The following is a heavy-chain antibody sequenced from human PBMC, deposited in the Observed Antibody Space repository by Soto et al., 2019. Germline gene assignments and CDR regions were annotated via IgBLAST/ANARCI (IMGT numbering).Heavy chain of an antibody. CDR3: ARESPIKGTWPTLDY. Sequence: PSETLSLTCTVSGGSISSGDYYWSWIRQPPGKGLEWIGYIYYSGSTYYNPSLKSRVTISVDTSKNQFSLKLSSVTAADTAVYYCARESPIKGTWPTLDYWGQGTLVTVSS. CDR2: IYYSGST. D-gene: IGHD1-20*01. V-gene: IGHV4-30-4*01. CDR1: GGSISSGDYY. J-gene: IGHJ4*02.